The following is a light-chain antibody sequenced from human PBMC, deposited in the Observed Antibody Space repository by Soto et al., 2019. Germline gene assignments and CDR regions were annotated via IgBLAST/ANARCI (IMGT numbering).Light chain of an antibody. CDR2: DAS. J-gene: IGKJ2*01. Sequence: EIVLTQSPATLSLSPGERATLSCRASQSVSSYLAWYQQKPGQAPRLLIYDASNRATGIPARFSGSGSGTDFTLTISSLEPEDFAVYYCQQRVGGHTFGQGTKLEIK. CDR1: QSVSSY. CDR3: QQRVGGHT. V-gene: IGKV3-11*01.